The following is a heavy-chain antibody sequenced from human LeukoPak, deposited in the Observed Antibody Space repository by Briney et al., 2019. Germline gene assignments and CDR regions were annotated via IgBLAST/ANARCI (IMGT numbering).Heavy chain of an antibody. CDR2: IIPIFGTA. CDR3: ATYGSGYYFVDY. Sequence: WASVKVSCKASGGTFSSYAISWVRQAPGQGLEWMGRIIPIFGTANYAQKFQGRVTITTDESTSTAYMELSSLRSEDTAVYYCATYGSGYYFVDYWGQGTLVTVSS. V-gene: IGHV1-69*05. D-gene: IGHD3-22*01. CDR1: GGTFSSYA. J-gene: IGHJ4*02.